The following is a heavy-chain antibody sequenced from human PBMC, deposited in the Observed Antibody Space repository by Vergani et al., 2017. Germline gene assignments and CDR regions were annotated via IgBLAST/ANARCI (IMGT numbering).Heavy chain of an antibody. CDR3: ARDSSSWYDYYYGMDV. CDR2: IIPNLGIA. Sequence: QVQLVQSGAEVKKPGSSVKVSCKASGGTFSSYTISWVRQAPGQGLEWMGRIIPNLGIANYAQKFQGRVTITADKSTSTAYMELSSLRSEDTAVYYCARDSSSWYDYYYGMDVWGQGTTVTVSS. V-gene: IGHV1-69*08. J-gene: IGHJ6*02. D-gene: IGHD6-13*01. CDR1: GGTFSSYT.